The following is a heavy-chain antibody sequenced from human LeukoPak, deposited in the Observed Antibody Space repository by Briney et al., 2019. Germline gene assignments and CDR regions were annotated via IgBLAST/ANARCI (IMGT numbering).Heavy chain of an antibody. CDR3: ARGLRYFDWSWGY. Sequence: GGSLRLSCAASGFTFSSSGMHWVRQAPGRGLEWVAFIRFDGTTKYYAQSVKGRFTISRDNSKNTLYLQMNSLRAEDTAVYYCARGLRYFDWSWGYWGQGTLVTVSS. V-gene: IGHV3-30*02. CDR2: IRFDGTTK. CDR1: GFTFSSSG. J-gene: IGHJ4*02. D-gene: IGHD3-9*01.